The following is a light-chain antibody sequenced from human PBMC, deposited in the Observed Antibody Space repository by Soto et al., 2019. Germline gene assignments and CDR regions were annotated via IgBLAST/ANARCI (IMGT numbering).Light chain of an antibody. CDR2: GAS. V-gene: IGKV3-15*01. J-gene: IGKJ1*01. Sequence: EVVMTQSPATLSVSPGERATLSCRASQSVGTYLAWYQQKPGQAPRLLIYGASTRATGVPARFSGSGSGTALNLSISSLQSQDFAVYCCQQYDNLPPWTFGQGTKVEVK. CDR1: QSVGTY. CDR3: QQYDNLPPWT.